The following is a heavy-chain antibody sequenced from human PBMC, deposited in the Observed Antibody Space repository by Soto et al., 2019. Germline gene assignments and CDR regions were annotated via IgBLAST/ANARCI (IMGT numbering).Heavy chain of an antibody. CDR2: ISGSGGST. Sequence: VQLLESGGGLVQPGGSLRLSCAASGFTFSSYAMSWVRQAPGKGLEWVSAISGSGGSTYYADSVKGRFTISRDNSKNTLYLQMNSLRAEDTAVYYCAKDLVVVVAATPLDAFDIWGQGTMVTVSS. V-gene: IGHV3-23*01. D-gene: IGHD2-15*01. CDR1: GFTFSSYA. CDR3: AKDLVVVVAATPLDAFDI. J-gene: IGHJ3*02.